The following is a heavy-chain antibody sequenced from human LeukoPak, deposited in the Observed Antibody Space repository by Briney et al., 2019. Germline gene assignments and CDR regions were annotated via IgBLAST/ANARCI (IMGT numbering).Heavy chain of an antibody. J-gene: IGHJ3*02. Sequence: GGSLRLSCAASGFTFSNYWMHWVRQAPGKGLVWVSRINSDGINTSYADSVKGRFTISRDNSKNTLYLQMNSLRAEDTAVYYCAKVDYGGNSGWAFDIWGQGTMVTVSS. V-gene: IGHV3-74*01. CDR2: INSDGINT. CDR1: GFTFSNYW. CDR3: AKVDYGGNSGWAFDI. D-gene: IGHD4-23*01.